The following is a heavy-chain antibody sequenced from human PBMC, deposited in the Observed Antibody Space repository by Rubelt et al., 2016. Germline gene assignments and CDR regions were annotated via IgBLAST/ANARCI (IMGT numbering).Heavy chain of an antibody. J-gene: IGHJ4*02. CDR3: VRQKGGLRDY. CDR1: GDSISSSSYF. D-gene: IGHD3-16*01. Sequence: QLQLQESGPGLVKPSETLSLTCAVSGDSISSSSYFWGWVRQPPGKGLEYVATIYHTGSTYSKPSLRSRVTISGDTSKNQFSLEMTSGAAADTAGYYCVRQKGGLRDYWGQGTLVTGSS. V-gene: IGHV4-39*01. CDR2: IYHTGST.